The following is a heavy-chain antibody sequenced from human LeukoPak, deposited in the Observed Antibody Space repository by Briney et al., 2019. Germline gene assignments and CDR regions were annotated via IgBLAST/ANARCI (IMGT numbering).Heavy chain of an antibody. CDR1: GYTFTSYG. Sequence: ASVKVSCKASGYTFTSYGISWVRQAPGQGLEWMGWISAYNGNTNYAQKLQGRVTMTTDTSTSTAYMELRSLRSDDTAVYYCARDPYYDILTVWGPFDYWGQGTLVTVSS. J-gene: IGHJ4*02. D-gene: IGHD3-9*01. V-gene: IGHV1-18*04. CDR2: ISAYNGNT. CDR3: ARDPYYDILTVWGPFDY.